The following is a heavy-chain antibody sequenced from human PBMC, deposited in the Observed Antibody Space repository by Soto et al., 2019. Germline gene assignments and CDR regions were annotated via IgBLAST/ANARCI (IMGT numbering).Heavy chain of an antibody. Sequence: SQTLSLTCAISGDSVSSNSAAWNWIRQSPSRGLEWLGRTYYRSKWYNDYAVSVKSRITINPDTSKNQFSLQLNSVTPEDTAVYYCARDPLRNRVDTAMAPTAYGMDVWGQGTTVTVSS. D-gene: IGHD5-18*01. CDR2: TYYRSKWYN. CDR3: ARDPLRNRVDTAMAPTAYGMDV. V-gene: IGHV6-1*01. J-gene: IGHJ6*02. CDR1: GDSVSSNSAA.